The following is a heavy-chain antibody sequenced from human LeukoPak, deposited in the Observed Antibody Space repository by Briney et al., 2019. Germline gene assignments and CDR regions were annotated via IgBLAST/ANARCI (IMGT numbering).Heavy chain of an antibody. D-gene: IGHD6-13*01. V-gene: IGHV1-69*05. CDR3: ARDRGSWYGVFDY. CDR2: IIPIFGTA. Sequence: ASVKVSCKAYGGTFSSYAIRWVRQAPGKGLEWMGGIIPIFGTANYAQKFQGRVTITTDESTSTAYMELSSLRSEDTAVYYCARDRGSWYGVFDYWGQGTLVTVSS. J-gene: IGHJ4*02. CDR1: GGTFSSYA.